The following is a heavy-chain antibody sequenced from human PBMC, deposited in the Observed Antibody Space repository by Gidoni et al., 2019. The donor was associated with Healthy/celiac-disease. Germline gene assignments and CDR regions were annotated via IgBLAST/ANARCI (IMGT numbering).Heavy chain of an antibody. Sequence: QVQLVQSGAEVKKPGSSVKVSCTASVGTFSSYAISWVRQAPGQGLEWMGGIIPIFGTANYAQKFQGRVTITADESTSTAYMELSSLRSEDTAVYYCARERDSSGWQRIDYWGQGTLVTVSS. D-gene: IGHD6-19*01. V-gene: IGHV1-69*01. CDR1: VGTFSSYA. J-gene: IGHJ4*02. CDR3: ARERDSSGWQRIDY. CDR2: IIPIFGTA.